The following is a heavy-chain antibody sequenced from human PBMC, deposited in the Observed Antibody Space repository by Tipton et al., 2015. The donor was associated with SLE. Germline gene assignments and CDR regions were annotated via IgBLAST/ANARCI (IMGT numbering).Heavy chain of an antibody. CDR2: ISGSGHNT. CDR1: GFTFSSYA. D-gene: IGHD2-8*01. J-gene: IGHJ4*02. V-gene: IGHV3-23*01. Sequence: SLRLSCEASGFTFSSYAMSWVHQAPGEGLEWVSAISGSGHNTYYADSLKGRFTVSRDNSKNTLYLQMNSLRAEDTAIYYCAKERTIPFDYWGQGTLVTVSS. CDR3: AKERTIPFDY.